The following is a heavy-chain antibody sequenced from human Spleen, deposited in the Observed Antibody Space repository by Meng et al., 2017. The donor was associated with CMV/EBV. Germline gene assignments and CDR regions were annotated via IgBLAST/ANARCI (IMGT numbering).Heavy chain of an antibody. V-gene: IGHV3-9*01. CDR1: GFTFDDYA. CDR3: AKGWLYYDISGPHDAFDI. CDR2: ISWNSGSI. D-gene: IGHD3-22*01. J-gene: IGHJ3*02. Sequence: GGSLRLSCAASGFTFDDYAMHWVRQAPGKGLEWVSGISWNSGSIGYADSVKGRFAISRDNSKTTLYLQMNSLRAEDTALYYCAKGWLYYDISGPHDAFDIWGQGTMVTVSS.